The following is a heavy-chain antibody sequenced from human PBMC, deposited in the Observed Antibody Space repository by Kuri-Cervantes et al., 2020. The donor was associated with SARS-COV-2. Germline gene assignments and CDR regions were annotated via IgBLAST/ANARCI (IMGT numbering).Heavy chain of an antibody. CDR1: GFTFSSYG. J-gene: IGHJ4*02. CDR2: ISYDGSNK. Sequence: GESLKISCAASGFTFSSYGMHWVRQAPGKGLEGVAVISYDGSNKYYADSVKGRFTISRDNSKNTLYLQMNSLRAEDTAVYYCAKGYYDSSGYRTLDYWGQGTLVTVSS. D-gene: IGHD3-22*01. CDR3: AKGYYDSSGYRTLDY. V-gene: IGHV3-30*18.